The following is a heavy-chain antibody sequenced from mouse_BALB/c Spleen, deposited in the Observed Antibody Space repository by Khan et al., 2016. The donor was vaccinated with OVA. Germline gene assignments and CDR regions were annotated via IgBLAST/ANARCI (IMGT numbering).Heavy chain of an antibody. CDR3: ARPPYVSYVMVY. Sequence: QIQLVQSGPELKKPGETVKISCKASGYTFTSYGMNWVKQAPGKGLKWMGWINTYTGEPTCGDDFKGRFAFSLETSASTAYLQINNLKNEDTATYFCARPPYVSYVMVYWGQGTSVTVSP. CDR2: INTYTGEP. J-gene: IGHJ4*01. CDR1: GYTFTSYG. V-gene: IGHV9-3-1*01. D-gene: IGHD1-1*01.